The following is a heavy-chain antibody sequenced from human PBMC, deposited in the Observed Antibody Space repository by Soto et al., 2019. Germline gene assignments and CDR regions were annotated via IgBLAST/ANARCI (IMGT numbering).Heavy chain of an antibody. V-gene: IGHV4-31*03. J-gene: IGHJ4*02. CDR3: ARVRREYDNSGPVDY. Sequence: SETLSHTCTVSGDSISSGFYYWSWVRQHPGKGLEWIGYIYYSGSTDYNPSLESRVTISLDTSQNQFSLKLNSVTAADTAVYYCARVRREYDNSGPVDYWGQGTLVTVSS. CDR2: IYYSGST. D-gene: IGHD3-22*01. CDR1: GDSISSGFYY.